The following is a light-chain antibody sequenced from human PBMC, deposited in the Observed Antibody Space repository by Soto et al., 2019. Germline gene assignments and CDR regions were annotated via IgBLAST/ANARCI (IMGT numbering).Light chain of an antibody. CDR2: LGS. J-gene: IGKJ5*01. CDR3: MQALQTPPT. CDR1: QSLLHSNGYNY. Sequence: DIVMTQSPLSLPVTPGEPASISCRSSQSLLHSNGYNYLDWYLQKPGQSPQLLIYLGSNRASGVPDRFSGSGSCTDFTLKISRVEAVDVGVYYCMQALQTPPTFGQGTRLEIK. V-gene: IGKV2-28*01.